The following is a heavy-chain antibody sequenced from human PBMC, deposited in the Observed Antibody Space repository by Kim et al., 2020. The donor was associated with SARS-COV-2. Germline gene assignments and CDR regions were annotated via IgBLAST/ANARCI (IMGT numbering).Heavy chain of an antibody. CDR2: IYYTSGTT. CDR3: ARHGVYGGEGFHDAFDV. D-gene: IGHD4-17*01. V-gene: IGHV4-39*01. J-gene: IGHJ3*01. CDR1: GGSITSTSYY. Sequence: SETLSLTCTVSGGSITSTSYYWGWIRQPPGKGLEWIGSIYYTSGTTFYTPSLTSRITVSADSSMHQFSLKVNSVTAADTAIYYCARHGVYGGEGFHDAFDVGGQGTMVTVSS.